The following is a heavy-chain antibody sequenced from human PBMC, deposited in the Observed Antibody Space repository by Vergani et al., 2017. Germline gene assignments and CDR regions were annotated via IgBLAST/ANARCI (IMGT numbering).Heavy chain of an antibody. CDR2: ISWNRGKI. CDR1: GFVFDEYA. V-gene: IGHV3-9*01. J-gene: IGHJ6*03. CDR3: AKDPRLKEDYYYYYMDV. Sequence: EVQLVTSGGGLVQPGGSLRLSCAASGFVFDEYALHWVRQSPGKGLEWVSGISWNRGKIAYADSVKGRFTISRDNSKNTLYLYMNSLRADDTAVYYCAKDPRLKEDYYYYYMDVWGKXP.